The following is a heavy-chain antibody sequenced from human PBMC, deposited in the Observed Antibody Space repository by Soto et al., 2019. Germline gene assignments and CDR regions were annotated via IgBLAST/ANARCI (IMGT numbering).Heavy chain of an antibody. CDR2: IWYDGSNK. Sequence: ESGGGVVQPGRSLRLSCAASGFTFSSYGMHWVRQAPGKGLEWVAVIWYDGSNKYYADSVKGRFTISRDNSKNTLYLQMNSLRAEVTAVYYCARDSDYGGNSGGGRFDPWGQGTLVTVSS. J-gene: IGHJ5*02. V-gene: IGHV3-33*01. D-gene: IGHD4-17*01. CDR1: GFTFSSYG. CDR3: ARDSDYGGNSGGGRFDP.